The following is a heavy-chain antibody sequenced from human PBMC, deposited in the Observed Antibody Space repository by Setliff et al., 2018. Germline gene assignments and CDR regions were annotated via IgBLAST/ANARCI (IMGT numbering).Heavy chain of an antibody. V-gene: IGHV3-23*01. D-gene: IGHD3-16*02. CDR1: GFTFFSYT. Sequence: PGGSLRLSCTTSGFTFFSYTMNWVRQAPGKGLEWVSAITDDGGTTHYAGSVKGRFTISRDNSKNTLYLQMSSLRSEDTAVYYCVKASSDLSMAYFDLWGQGTLVTVSS. CDR3: VKASSDLSMAYFDL. CDR2: ITDDGGTT. J-gene: IGHJ4*02.